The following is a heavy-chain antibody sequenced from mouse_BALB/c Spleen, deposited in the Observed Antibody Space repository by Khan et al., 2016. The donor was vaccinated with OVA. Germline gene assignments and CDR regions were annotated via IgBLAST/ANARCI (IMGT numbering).Heavy chain of an antibody. CDR2: INTYTGEP. CDR3: ARVGYNGTMDC. Sequence: QSGPELKKPGETVQISCKASGFTFTNYGMNWVKQAPGKGLKWMGWINTYTGEPTFADDFKGRFAFSLETSASPAYLQINSLKNEDTATYFCARVGYNGTMDCWGQGTSVTVSS. CDR1: GFTFTNYG. J-gene: IGHJ4*01. V-gene: IGHV9-3-1*01. D-gene: IGHD2-14*01.